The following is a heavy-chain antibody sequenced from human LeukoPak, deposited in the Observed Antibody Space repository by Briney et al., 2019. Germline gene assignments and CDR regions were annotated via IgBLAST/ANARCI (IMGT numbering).Heavy chain of an antibody. D-gene: IGHD3-10*01. J-gene: IGHJ5*02. CDR1: GGSFSGYY. CDR3: ARDPAGRFGELSIGCFDP. Sequence: SETLSLTCAVYGGSFSGYYWSWIRQPPGKGLEWIGEINHSGSTNYNPSLKSRVTISVDTSKNQFSLKLSSVTAADTAVYYCARDPAGRFGELSIGCFDPWGQGTLVTVSS. V-gene: IGHV4-34*01. CDR2: INHSGST.